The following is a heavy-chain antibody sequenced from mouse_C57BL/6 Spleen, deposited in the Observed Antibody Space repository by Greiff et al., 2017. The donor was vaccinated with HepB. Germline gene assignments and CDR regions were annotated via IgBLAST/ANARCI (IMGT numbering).Heavy chain of an antibody. CDR1: GFTFSSYA. CDR3: AREGGTGFWFAY. V-gene: IGHV5-4*01. Sequence: EVQRVESGGGLVKPGGSLKLSCAASGFTFSSYAMSWVRQTPEKRLEWVATISDGGSYTYYPDNVKGRFTISRDNAKNNLYLQMSHLKSEDTAMYYCAREGGTGFWFAYWGQGTLVTVSA. J-gene: IGHJ3*01. CDR2: ISDGGSYT. D-gene: IGHD4-1*01.